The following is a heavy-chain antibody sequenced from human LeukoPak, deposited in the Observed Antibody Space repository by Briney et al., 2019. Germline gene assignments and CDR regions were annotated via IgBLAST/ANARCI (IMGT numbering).Heavy chain of an antibody. J-gene: IGHJ4*02. Sequence: QPGGSLRLSCAASGFTFSSYGMPWVRQAPGKGLEWVAVIWYDGSNKYYADSVKGRFTISRDNSKNTLYLQMNSLRAEDTAVYYCARDRFREREYYDSSGYYQNWGQGTLVTVSS. CDR3: ARDRFREREYYDSSGYYQN. D-gene: IGHD3-22*01. V-gene: IGHV3-33*01. CDR2: IWYDGSNK. CDR1: GFTFSSYG.